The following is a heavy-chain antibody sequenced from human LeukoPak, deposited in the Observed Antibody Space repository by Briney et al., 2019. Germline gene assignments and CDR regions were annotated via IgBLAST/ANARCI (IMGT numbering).Heavy chain of an antibody. CDR2: IYPGDSDT. V-gene: IGHV5-51*01. J-gene: IGHJ6*02. CDR1: GYSFTSYW. Sequence: GQSLKISCMGSGYSFTSYWIGWVRQMPGKGLEWMGVIYPGDSDTRYSPSFQGQVTIPADKSISTAYLQWSSLKASDTAMYYCARLAEMATIWMDVWGQGTTVTVSS. D-gene: IGHD5-24*01. CDR3: ARLAEMATIWMDV.